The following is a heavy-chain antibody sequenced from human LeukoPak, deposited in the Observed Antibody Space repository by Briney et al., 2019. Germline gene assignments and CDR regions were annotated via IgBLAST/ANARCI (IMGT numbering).Heavy chain of an antibody. J-gene: IGHJ6*02. CDR3: ARGGYCSSTSCYLDAMDV. CDR2: ISSSSSYI. D-gene: IGHD2-2*01. CDR1: GFTFSSYS. Sequence: PGGSLRLSCAASGFTFSSYSMNWVRQAPGKGLEWVSSISSSSSYIYYADSVKGRFTISRDNAKNSLYLQMSSQRAEDTAVYYCARGGYCSSTSCYLDAMDVWGQGTTVTVSS. V-gene: IGHV3-21*01.